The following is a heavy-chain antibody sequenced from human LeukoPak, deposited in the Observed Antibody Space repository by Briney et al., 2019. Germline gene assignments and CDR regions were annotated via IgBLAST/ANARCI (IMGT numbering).Heavy chain of an antibody. CDR2: MNPNSGNT. CDR1: GYTFTSYD. D-gene: IGHD1-26*01. Sequence: ASVKVSCKASGYTFTSYDINWVRQATGRGLEWMGWMNPNSGNTGYAQKFQGRVTITRNTSISTAYMELSSLSSEDTAVYYCARARVGATTRYYFDYWGQGTLVTVSS. V-gene: IGHV1-8*03. J-gene: IGHJ4*02. CDR3: ARARVGATTRYYFDY.